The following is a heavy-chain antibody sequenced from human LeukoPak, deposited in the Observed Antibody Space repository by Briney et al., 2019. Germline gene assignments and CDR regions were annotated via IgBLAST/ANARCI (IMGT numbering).Heavy chain of an antibody. Sequence: PSETLSLTCTVSGGSISSYYWSWIRQPPGKGLEWIGEINHSGSTNYNPSLKSRVTISVDTSKNQFSLKLSSVTAADTAVYYCARLTNWFDPWGQGTLVTVSS. V-gene: IGHV4-34*01. CDR2: INHSGST. J-gene: IGHJ5*02. CDR1: GGSISSYY. CDR3: ARLTNWFDP.